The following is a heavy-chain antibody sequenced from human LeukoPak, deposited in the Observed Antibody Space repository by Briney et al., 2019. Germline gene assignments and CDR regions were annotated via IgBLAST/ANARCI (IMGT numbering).Heavy chain of an antibody. CDR2: IYYSGST. J-gene: IGHJ1*01. D-gene: IGHD6-6*01. CDR1: GGSISSYY. Sequence: SETLSLTCAVSGGSISSYYWSWVRQPPGKGLEWIGYIYYSGSTNYNPSLKSRVTISVDTSKNQFSLKLSSVTAPDTAVCYCAKMKYSSSSWYFQHWGQGTLVTVCS. V-gene: IGHV4-59*01. CDR3: AKMKYSSSSWYFQH.